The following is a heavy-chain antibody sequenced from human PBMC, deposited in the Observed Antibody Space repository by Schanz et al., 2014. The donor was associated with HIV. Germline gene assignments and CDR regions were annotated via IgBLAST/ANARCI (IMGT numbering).Heavy chain of an antibody. Sequence: QVQLVESGGGVVQPGRSLRLSCSASGFTFSSNGMHWVRQAPGKGLEWVAGISYDGSNKYYADSVKGRFTISRDSFNNTLYLHMSSLRAEDTAVYYCARDAASHSYGSTMDVWGQGTTVTVSS. CDR1: GFTFSSNG. V-gene: IGHV3-30*03. J-gene: IGHJ6*02. D-gene: IGHD5-18*01. CDR3: ARDAASHSYGSTMDV. CDR2: ISYDGSNK.